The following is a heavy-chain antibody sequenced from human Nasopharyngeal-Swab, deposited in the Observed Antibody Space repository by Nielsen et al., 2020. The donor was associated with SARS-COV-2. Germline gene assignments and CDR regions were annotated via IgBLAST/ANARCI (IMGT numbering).Heavy chain of an antibody. CDR3: ARDGDFHGSGRFFDP. V-gene: IGHV4-38-2*02. CDR2: IYHSGAT. Sequence: SETLSLTCTVSGFSISSGYYWGWMRQPPGKGLEFVGTIYHSGATYYNPSLKSRVTISVDTSKNQISLQLTSVTAADTAVYYCARDGDFHGSGRFFDPWGQGSLVTVS. J-gene: IGHJ5*02. D-gene: IGHD3-10*01. CDR1: GFSISSGYY.